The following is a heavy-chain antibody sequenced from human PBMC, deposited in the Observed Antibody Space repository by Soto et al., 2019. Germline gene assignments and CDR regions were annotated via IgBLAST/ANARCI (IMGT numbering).Heavy chain of an antibody. CDR2: IFYTGTT. V-gene: IGHV4-31*03. CDR1: GDSISSGGYC. J-gene: IGHJ6*02. CDR3: AKDGNFDWLLRNYYYYYGMDV. D-gene: IGHD3-9*01. Sequence: SETLSLTCTVSGDSISSGGYCWSWIRQHPGKGLEWIGYIFYTGTTYYNPSLKSRVSISVDTSKNQFSLKLTSVTAADTALYYCAKDGNFDWLLRNYYYYYGMDVWGQGTTVTVSS.